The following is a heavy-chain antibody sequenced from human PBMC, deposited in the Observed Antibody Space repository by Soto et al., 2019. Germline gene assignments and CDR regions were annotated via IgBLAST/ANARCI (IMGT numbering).Heavy chain of an antibody. Sequence: PGGSLRLSCAASGFTFSSYAMSWVLQAPGKGLEWVSAISGSGGSTYYADSVKGRFTISRDNSKNTLYLQMNSLRAEDAAVYYCAMSRSKAGYFDYWGQGTLVTVSS. CDR1: GFTFSSYA. J-gene: IGHJ4*02. CDR3: AMSRSKAGYFDY. CDR2: ISGSGGST. V-gene: IGHV3-23*01. D-gene: IGHD6-13*01.